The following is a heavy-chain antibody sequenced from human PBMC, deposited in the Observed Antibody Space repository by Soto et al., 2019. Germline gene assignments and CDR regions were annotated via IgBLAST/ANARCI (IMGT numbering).Heavy chain of an antibody. J-gene: IGHJ6*02. CDR2: IVTVFGMV. D-gene: IGHD3-16*01. Sequence: QVLLAQSGAEVKKPGSTVKVSCQTSRGTFNTSPISWVRQAPEQGLEWLGDIVTVFGMVNYAQQFQDRLNLTADESTTSVCMEVRRLTPEGTAVYFSATPHLRVRSYGLRSLATASPIHSALGVWGQGTTVIVSS. V-gene: IGHV1-69*01. CDR1: RGTFNTSP. CDR3: ATPHLRVRSYGLRSLATASPIHSALGV.